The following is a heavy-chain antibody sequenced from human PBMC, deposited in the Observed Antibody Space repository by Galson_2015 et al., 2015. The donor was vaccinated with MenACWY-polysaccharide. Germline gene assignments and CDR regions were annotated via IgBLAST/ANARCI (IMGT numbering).Heavy chain of an antibody. V-gene: IGHV1-2*02. CDR3: ARGVSYYDSNGYYCDY. CDR1: GYTFTGYY. CDR2: INPNSGGT. J-gene: IGHJ4*02. D-gene: IGHD3-22*01. Sequence: SVKVSCKASGYTFTGYYMHWVRQAPGQGLEWMGWINPNSGGTNYAQKFQGRVTMTRDTSISTAYMELSRLRSDDTAVYYCARGVSYYDSNGYYCDYWGQGTLVTVSS.